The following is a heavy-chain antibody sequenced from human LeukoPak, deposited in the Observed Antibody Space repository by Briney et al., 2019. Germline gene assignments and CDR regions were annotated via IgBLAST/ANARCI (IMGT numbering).Heavy chain of an antibody. CDR2: IKTDGSEK. CDR3: ARDSTVGAIDY. V-gene: IGHV3-7*03. Sequence: GGSLRLSCEGSGFTFSNYWMGWVRQAPGKGLQWVANIKTDGSEKYYVDSVKGRFTISRDTSKNTLYLQMNSLRAEDTAVYFCARDSTVGAIDYWGQGTLVTVSS. J-gene: IGHJ4*02. CDR1: GFTFSNYW. D-gene: IGHD1-26*01.